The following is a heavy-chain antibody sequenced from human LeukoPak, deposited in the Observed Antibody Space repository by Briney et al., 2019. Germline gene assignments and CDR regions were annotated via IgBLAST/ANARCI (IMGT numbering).Heavy chain of an antibody. Sequence: RGSLRLSCAASGFAFSTYAMSWVRQAPGKGLEWVSAISGSGGSTYYADSVKGRFTISRDNSKNTLYLQMNSLRAEDTAVYYCAKARGSDCSSTSCYTAFDYWGQGTLVTVSS. CDR2: ISGSGGST. V-gene: IGHV3-23*01. J-gene: IGHJ4*02. CDR3: AKARGSDCSSTSCYTAFDY. D-gene: IGHD2-2*02. CDR1: GFAFSTYA.